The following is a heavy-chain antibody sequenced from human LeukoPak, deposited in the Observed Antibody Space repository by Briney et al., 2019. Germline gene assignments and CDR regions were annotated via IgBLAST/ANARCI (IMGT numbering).Heavy chain of an antibody. D-gene: IGHD5-18*01. CDR2: IYYSGST. CDR3: ASLRWIQLWTSFDY. J-gene: IGHJ4*02. V-gene: IGHV4-59*08. Sequence: PSETLSLTCTVSGGSISSYYWSWIRQPPGKGLEWIGYIYYSGSTNYNPSLKSRVTISVDTSKNQFSLKLSSVTAADTAVCYCASLRWIQLWTSFDYWGQGTLVTVSS. CDR1: GGSISSYY.